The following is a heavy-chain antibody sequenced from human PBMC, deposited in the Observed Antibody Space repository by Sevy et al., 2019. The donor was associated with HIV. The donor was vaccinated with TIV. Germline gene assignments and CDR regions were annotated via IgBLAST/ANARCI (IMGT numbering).Heavy chain of an antibody. CDR1: GFTFSSYA. CDR3: AKDGFKPSVGDEIYYYYYMDV. D-gene: IGHD3-16*01. CDR2: ISGSGGST. V-gene: IGHV3-23*01. J-gene: IGHJ6*03. Sequence: GGSLRLSCAASGFTFSSYAMSWVRQAPGKGLEWVSAISGSGGSTYYADSVKGRFTISRDNSKNTLYLQMNSLRAEDTAVYYCAKDGFKPSVGDEIYYYYYMDVWGKGTTVTVSS.